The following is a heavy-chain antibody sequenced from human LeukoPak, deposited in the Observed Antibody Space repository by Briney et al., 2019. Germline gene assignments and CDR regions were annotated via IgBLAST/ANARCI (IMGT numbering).Heavy chain of an antibody. CDR3: ARESPYNWNYPQAFDI. CDR1: GGSISSYY. V-gene: IGHV4-59*01. D-gene: IGHD1-7*01. Sequence: SETLPLTCSVSGGSISSYYWSWIRQPPGKGLEWIGYIHYSGSTDYNPSLRSRVTISEDTSKSQFSLKLSSVTAADTAVYYCARESPYNWNYPQAFDIWGQGTMVTVSS. CDR2: IHYSGST. J-gene: IGHJ3*02.